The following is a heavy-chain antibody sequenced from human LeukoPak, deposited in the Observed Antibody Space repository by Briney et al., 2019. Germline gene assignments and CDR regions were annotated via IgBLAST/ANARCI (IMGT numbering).Heavy chain of an antibody. V-gene: IGHV3-48*01. Sequence: GGSLRLSCAASGFTFSSYEMNWVRQAPGKGLEWVSYISSSTTIIYYADSVKGRFIISRDNAKNSLYLQMNSLRAEDTAVYYCARDQGFSYYYYYMDVWGKGTTVTVSS. CDR2: ISSSTTII. CDR3: ARDQGFSYYYYYMDV. CDR1: GFTFSSYE. J-gene: IGHJ6*03. D-gene: IGHD3-3*01.